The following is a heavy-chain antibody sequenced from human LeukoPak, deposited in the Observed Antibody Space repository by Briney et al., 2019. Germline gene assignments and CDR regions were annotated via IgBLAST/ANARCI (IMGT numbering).Heavy chain of an antibody. CDR3: ARDPDEVLGVSFDF. Sequence: PGRSLRLSCAASGFAFSLHWMNWVRQAPGKGLEWVANINQDGRTKHYVDSVRGRFTISRDNAKNSLYLQMNSLSAEDTAVYYCARDPDEVLGVSFDFWGQGTLVTVSS. J-gene: IGHJ4*02. D-gene: IGHD3-10*01. V-gene: IGHV3-7*03. CDR2: INQDGRTK. CDR1: GFAFSLHW.